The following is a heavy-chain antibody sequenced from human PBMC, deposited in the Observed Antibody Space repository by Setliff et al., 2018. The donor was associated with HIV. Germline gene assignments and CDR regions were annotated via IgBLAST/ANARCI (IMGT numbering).Heavy chain of an antibody. CDR1: GYTFTGYY. J-gene: IGHJ4*02. D-gene: IGHD3-16*02. CDR2: INPNSRGT. Sequence: ASVKVSCKASGYTFTGYYIHWVRQAPGQGLEWMGRINPNSRGTNYAQKFQGRVTMTRDNAKNSLYLQMNSLRAEDTAIYYCAKGVSGLLYGFDYWGQGTLVTVS. CDR3: AKGVSGLLYGFDY. V-gene: IGHV1-2*06.